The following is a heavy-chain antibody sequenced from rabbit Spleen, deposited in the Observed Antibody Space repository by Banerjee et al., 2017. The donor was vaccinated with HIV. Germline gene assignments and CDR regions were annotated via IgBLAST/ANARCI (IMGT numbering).Heavy chain of an antibody. D-gene: IGHD4-1*01. CDR3: ARDLTEFIGWNFGW. CDR2: IYADRSGST. V-gene: IGHV1S40*01. J-gene: IGHJ4*01. Sequence: QSLEESGGDLVKPEGSLTLTCTASGFSFSTSYYMCWVRQTPGKGLECIACIYADRSGSTYYANWAKGRSTFSKTSSTTVTLQMTSLTAADTATYFCARDLTEFIGWNFGWWGPGTLVTVS. CDR1: GFSFSTSYY.